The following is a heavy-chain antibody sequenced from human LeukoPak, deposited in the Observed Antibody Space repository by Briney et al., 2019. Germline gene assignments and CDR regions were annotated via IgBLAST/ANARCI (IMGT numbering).Heavy chain of an antibody. CDR1: GGSFSGYY. CDR2: INHSGST. J-gene: IGHJ4*02. CDR3: ARASRRHYYDSSGCLDY. D-gene: IGHD3-22*01. Sequence: SETLSLTCAVYGGSFSGYYWSWIRQPPGKGLEWIGEINHSGSTNYNPSLKGRVTISVDTSKNQFSLKLSSVTAADTAVYYCARASRRHYYDSSGCLDYWGQGTLVTVSS. V-gene: IGHV4-34*01.